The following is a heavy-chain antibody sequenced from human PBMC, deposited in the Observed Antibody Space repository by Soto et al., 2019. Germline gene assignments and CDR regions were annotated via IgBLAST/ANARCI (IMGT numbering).Heavy chain of an antibody. D-gene: IGHD1-26*01. CDR2: IDTAGDT. CDR1: GFTFRRYD. CDR3: ARLGGATSSYYYYGMDV. V-gene: IGHV3-13*01. Sequence: EVQLVESGGGLVQPGGSLRLSCAASGFTFRRYDMLWVRQATGKGLEWVSRIDTAGDTYYPGSVKGRFTISRENAKNSLYLQMNTLRAGDTAVYYCARLGGATSSYYYYGMDVWGQGTTVTVSS. J-gene: IGHJ6*02.